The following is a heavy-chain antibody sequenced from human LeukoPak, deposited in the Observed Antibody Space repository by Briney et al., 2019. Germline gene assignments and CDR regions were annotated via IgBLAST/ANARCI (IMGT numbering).Heavy chain of an antibody. V-gene: IGHV4-39*07. CDR2: IYYSGST. CDR1: GGSISSSSYY. D-gene: IGHD2-2*01. CDR3: ARSAREVVPAAPLVWFDP. J-gene: IGHJ5*02. Sequence: SETLSLTCTVSGGSISSSSYYWGWIRQPPGKGLEWIGSIYYSGSTYYNPSLKSRVTISVDTSMNQFSLKLSSVTAADTAVYYCARSAREVVPAAPLVWFDPWGQGTLVTVSS.